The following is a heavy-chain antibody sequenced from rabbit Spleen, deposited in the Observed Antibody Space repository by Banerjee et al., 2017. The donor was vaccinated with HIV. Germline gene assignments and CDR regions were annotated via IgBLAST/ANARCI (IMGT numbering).Heavy chain of an antibody. V-gene: IGHV1S40*01. CDR1: GFSFSSSDY. CDR3: ARDTGSSFSSYGMDL. CDR2: IDGSSSAFS. D-gene: IGHD8-1*01. Sequence: QSLEESGGDLVKPGASLTLTCTASGFSFSSSDYMCWVRQAPGKGLEWIACIDGSSSAFSYFASWAKGRFTCSKASSTTVTLQMTSLTAADTATYFCARDTGSSFSSYGMDLWGPGTLVTVS. J-gene: IGHJ6*01.